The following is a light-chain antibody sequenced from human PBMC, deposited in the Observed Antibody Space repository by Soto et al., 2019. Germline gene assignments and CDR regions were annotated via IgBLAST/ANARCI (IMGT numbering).Light chain of an antibody. J-gene: IGLJ2*01. Sequence: QSALTHPRAVSGSPGQSVTLSCTGTSSDVGGYHYGSWYQHHPGKAPKIIIYDVNKRPSGVPDRFSGSKSGNTDSLTISGLQTEDEADYYCCSYAGSYTLVFGGGTKLTVL. CDR3: CSYAGSYTLV. CDR1: SSDVGGYHY. CDR2: DVN. V-gene: IGLV2-11*01.